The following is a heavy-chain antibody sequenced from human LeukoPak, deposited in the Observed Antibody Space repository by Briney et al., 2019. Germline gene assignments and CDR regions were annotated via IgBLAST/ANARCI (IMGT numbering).Heavy chain of an antibody. D-gene: IGHD6-19*01. CDR2: ISAYNGNT. CDR3: ARDLRSGWNYYYYGMDV. CDR1: GYTFTSYG. Sequence: ASVKVSCKASGYTFTSYGISWVRQAPGQGLEWMGWISAYNGNTNYAQKLQGRVTMTTDTSTSTAYMELRSLRSDDTAVYYCARDLRSGWNYYYYGMDVWGQGTTVTVSS. J-gene: IGHJ6*02. V-gene: IGHV1-18*04.